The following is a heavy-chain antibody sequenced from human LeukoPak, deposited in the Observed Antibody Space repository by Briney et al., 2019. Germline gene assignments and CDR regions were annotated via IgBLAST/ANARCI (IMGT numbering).Heavy chain of an antibody. V-gene: IGHV3-33*01. J-gene: IGHJ3*02. CDR1: GFTFSSYA. CDR3: ARELGSSRAFDI. Sequence: GRSLRLSCAASGFTFSSYAMNWVRQAPGKGLEWVALIWYDGSNEYYADSVRGRFTISRDNSKNTLYLQMNSLRADDAAVYYCARELGSSRAFDIWGQGTMVTVSS. D-gene: IGHD2-15*01. CDR2: IWYDGSNE.